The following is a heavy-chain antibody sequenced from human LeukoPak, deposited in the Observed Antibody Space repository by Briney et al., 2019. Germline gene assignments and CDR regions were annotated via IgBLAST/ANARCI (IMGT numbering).Heavy chain of an antibody. J-gene: IGHJ4*02. CDR2: INTNTGNP. V-gene: IGHV7-4-1*02. Sequence: ASVKVSCKASGYSSTNYGISWVRQAPGQGLEWMGWINTNTGNPTYAQGFTGRFVFSLDTSVSTAYLQISSLKAEDTAVYYCARVERTEDFDYWGQGTLVTVSS. CDR3: ARVERTEDFDY. CDR1: GYSSTNYG. D-gene: IGHD1/OR15-1a*01.